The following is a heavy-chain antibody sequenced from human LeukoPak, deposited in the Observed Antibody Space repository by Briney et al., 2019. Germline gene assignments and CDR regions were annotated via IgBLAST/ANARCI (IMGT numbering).Heavy chain of an antibody. V-gene: IGHV4-4*08. CDR3: ARDSSSHYYFDY. CDR1: GGSINGYY. D-gene: IGHD2-2*01. Sequence: SETLSLTCTVSGGSINGYYWSWIRQPPGKGLEWIGYISSSGSTNYNPSLKSRVTISLDTPKNQISLRLRSVTAADTAVYYCARDSSSHYYFDYWGQGTLVTVSS. J-gene: IGHJ4*02. CDR2: ISSSGST.